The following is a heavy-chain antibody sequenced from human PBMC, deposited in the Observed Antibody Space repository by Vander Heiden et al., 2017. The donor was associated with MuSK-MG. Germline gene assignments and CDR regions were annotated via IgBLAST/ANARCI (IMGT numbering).Heavy chain of an antibody. CDR2: IHHSGST. CDR3: ARHDSYDSSSYDPPFNSAMDV. V-gene: IGHV4-59*08. J-gene: IGHJ6*02. Sequence: QVQLQESGPGLVKPSETLSLTCTVSGGSISGYYWHWVRQPPGKGLQWIGYIHHSGSTNYSPSLKSRVTVSMDMSRNQFSLRLTSVTAADTAVYYCARHDSYDSSSYDPPFNSAMDVWGQGTTVTVSS. CDR1: GGSISGYY. D-gene: IGHD3-22*01.